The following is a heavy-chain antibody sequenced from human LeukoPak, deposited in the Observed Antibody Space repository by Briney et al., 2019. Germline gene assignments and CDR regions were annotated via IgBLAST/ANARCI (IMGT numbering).Heavy chain of an antibody. CDR2: INWNGGTT. CDR3: ARDKHYYDSSNYV. V-gene: IGHV3-20*04. CDR1: GFTVNDYG. J-gene: IGHJ4*02. Sequence: GGSLRLSCAASGFTVNDYGMSWVRHGPGKGLEWVSGINWNGGTTAYADSVRGRFTISRDNAKNSLYLQMNSLRAEDTALYYCARDKHYYDSSNYVWGQGTLVTVSS. D-gene: IGHD3-22*01.